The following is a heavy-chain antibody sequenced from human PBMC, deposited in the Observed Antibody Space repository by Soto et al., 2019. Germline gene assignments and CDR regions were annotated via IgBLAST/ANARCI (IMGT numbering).Heavy chain of an antibody. V-gene: IGHV4-31*03. CDR3: ARVQPYDYGANTGWLDP. Sequence: SETLSLTCTVSGGSISSGGYYWSCIRQHPGKGLEWIGYTFYSGATYYNPSLKSRTIISVDTSKNQFSLTLTSLTAADTAVYYCARVQPYDYGANTGWLDPWGQGTLVTVSS. CDR1: GGSISSGGYY. J-gene: IGHJ5*02. CDR2: TFYSGAT. D-gene: IGHD4-17*01.